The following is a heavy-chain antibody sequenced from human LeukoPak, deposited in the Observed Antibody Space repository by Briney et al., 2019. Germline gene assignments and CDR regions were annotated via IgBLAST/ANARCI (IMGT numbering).Heavy chain of an antibody. CDR3: ARDRGGSGPTTTDY. CDR1: GFTFSRSW. J-gene: IGHJ4*02. CDR2: ISSDGSNI. D-gene: IGHD6-19*01. V-gene: IGHV3-74*01. Sequence: PGGSLRLSCAASGFTFSRSWMHWVRQAPGKGLVWVSRISSDGSNIIYADSVKGRSTISRDNAKNTLYLQMNSLRAEDTALYYCARDRGGSGPTTTDYWGQGTLVTVSS.